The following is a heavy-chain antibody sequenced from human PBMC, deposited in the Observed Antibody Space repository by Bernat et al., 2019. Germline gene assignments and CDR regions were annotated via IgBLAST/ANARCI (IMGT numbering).Heavy chain of an antibody. V-gene: IGHV5-51*01. J-gene: IGHJ3*02. CDR2: LYPGDSDT. CDR1: GYSFTSYW. D-gene: IGHD2-15*01. Sequence: EVQLVQSGAEVKKPGESLKISCKGSGYSFTSYWIGWVRQMPGKGLEWLGILYPGDSDTRYSPSFQGQVTIAADKSISTAYLQWSSLKATDTAMYYCARHLFCSGGSCFRLIAFDIWDRGTMVTVSS. CDR3: ARHLFCSGGSCFRLIAFDI.